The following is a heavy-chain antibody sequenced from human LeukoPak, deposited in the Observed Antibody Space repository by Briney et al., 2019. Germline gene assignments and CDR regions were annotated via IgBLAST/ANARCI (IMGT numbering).Heavy chain of an antibody. CDR1: GGSISSYY. V-gene: IGHV4-4*09. CDR3: ARLQRQQLVLHYYYYMDV. D-gene: IGHD6-13*01. CDR2: IYTSGST. J-gene: IGHJ6*03. Sequence: SETLSLTCTVSGGSISSYYWSWIRQPPGKGLEWIGYIYTSGSTNYNPSLKSRVTISVDTSKNQFSLKLSSVTAADAAVYYCARLQRQQLVLHYYYYMDVWGKGTTVTVSS.